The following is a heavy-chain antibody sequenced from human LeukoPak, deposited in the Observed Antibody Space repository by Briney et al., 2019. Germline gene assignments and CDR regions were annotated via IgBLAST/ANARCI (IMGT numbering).Heavy chain of an antibody. D-gene: IGHD1-26*01. CDR3: AKGIKWELIYYYYGVDV. CDR1: GFTFDDYA. V-gene: IGHV3-9*01. J-gene: IGHJ6*02. Sequence: GGSLRLSCAASGFTFDDYAMHWVRQAPGKGLEWVSGISWNSGSIGYADSVKGRFTISRDNAKNSLYLQMNSLRAEDTALYYCAKGIKWELIYYYYGVDVWGQGTTVTVSS. CDR2: ISWNSGSI.